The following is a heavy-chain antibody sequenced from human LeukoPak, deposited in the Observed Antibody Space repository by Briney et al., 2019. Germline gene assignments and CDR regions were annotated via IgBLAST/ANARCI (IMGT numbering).Heavy chain of an antibody. D-gene: IGHD3-10*01. CDR3: AKSPGVWFGELSPPLYFDY. V-gene: IGHV3-23*01. J-gene: IGHJ4*02. CDR1: GFTFSSYA. CDR2: ISGSGGST. Sequence: GGSLRLSCAASGFTFSSYAMSWVRQAPGKGLEWVSAISGSGGSTYYADSVKGRFTISRDNSKNTLYLQMNSLRAEDTAVYYCAKSPGVWFGELSPPLYFDYWGQGTLVTVSS.